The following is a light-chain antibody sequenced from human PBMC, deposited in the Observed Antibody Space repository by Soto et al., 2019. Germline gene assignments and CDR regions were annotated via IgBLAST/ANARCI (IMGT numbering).Light chain of an antibody. Sequence: EIVITQSPATLSASAGASASLSCRASQSVRNNLAWYQHKPGQAPRLLIYGASNRATGFPARFSDSGSGTDFTLTISRLEPEDFALYYCQQYGSSTPITFGPGTRLE. V-gene: IGKV3-20*01. CDR1: QSVRNN. J-gene: IGKJ5*01. CDR2: GAS. CDR3: QQYGSSTPIT.